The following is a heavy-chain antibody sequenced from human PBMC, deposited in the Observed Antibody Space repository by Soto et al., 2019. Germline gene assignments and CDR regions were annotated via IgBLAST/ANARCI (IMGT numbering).Heavy chain of an antibody. CDR2: VGGSDTDK. D-gene: IGHD2-8*01. J-gene: IGHJ3*02. Sequence: ELQLLESGGGVVQPGGSLRLSCAASGFTFSAYAMSWVRQAPGKGLQWVSGVGGSDTDKHYADSVRGRFTVSRDNSKNKLYLQKNSRRAADTAVYYCSNDDTAVNGVWDPLDMWGQGTEVTVSS. CDR3: SNDDTAVNGVWDPLDM. V-gene: IGHV3-23*05. CDR1: GFTFSAYA.